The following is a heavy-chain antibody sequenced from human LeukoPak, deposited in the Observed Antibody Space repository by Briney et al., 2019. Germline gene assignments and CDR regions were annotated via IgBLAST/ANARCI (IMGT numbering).Heavy chain of an antibody. D-gene: IGHD3-3*01. CDR1: GFTFSSYA. Sequence: GGSLRLSCAASGFTFSSYAMSWVRQAPGKGLEWVSAISGSGGSTYYADSVEGRLTISRDNSKNTLYLQMNSLKAEDTAVYYCAKEGRIFGVATGYFDYWGQGTLVTVSS. V-gene: IGHV3-23*01. CDR3: AKEGRIFGVATGYFDY. CDR2: ISGSGGST. J-gene: IGHJ4*02.